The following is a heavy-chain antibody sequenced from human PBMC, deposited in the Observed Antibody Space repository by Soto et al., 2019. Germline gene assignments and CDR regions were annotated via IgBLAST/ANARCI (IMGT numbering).Heavy chain of an antibody. CDR3: ASDPTYVTSGYFDL. CDR2: IYSDGST. D-gene: IGHD2-15*01. CDR1: TVSSNY. Sequence: TVSSNYMNWVRQAPGKGLEWVSVIYSDGSTYYADSVKGRVTISRDNSKNTLYLQMNSLRAEDTAVYYCASDPTYVTSGYFDLWGRGTLVT. V-gene: IGHV3-53*01. J-gene: IGHJ2*01.